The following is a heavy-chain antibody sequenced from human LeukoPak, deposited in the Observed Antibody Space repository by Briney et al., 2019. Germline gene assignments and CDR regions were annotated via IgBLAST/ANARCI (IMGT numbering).Heavy chain of an antibody. CDR3: ARVGYDYGDYLGAFDF. V-gene: IGHV4-59*12. D-gene: IGHD4-17*01. J-gene: IGHJ3*01. Sequence: SETLSLTCTVSGGSISSYYWSWIRQPPGKGLEWIGYIYYSGSTYYNPSLKSRVTISVDTSKNQFSLKLSSVTAADTAVYYCARVGYDYGDYLGAFDFWGRGTMVSVSS. CDR1: GGSISSYY. CDR2: IYYSGST.